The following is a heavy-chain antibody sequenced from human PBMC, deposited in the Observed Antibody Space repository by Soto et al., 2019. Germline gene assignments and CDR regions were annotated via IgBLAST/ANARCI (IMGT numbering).Heavy chain of an antibody. J-gene: IGHJ5*02. CDR1: SFNFGSFS. Sequence: PGGPLSLSRSATSFNFGSFSRNSVRQAPGKGLVWVSHISTDGRSTTYAESVKGRFTISRGNAKNTLYPQMDSLTVEDTAVYYFATGGPPGLGTCGQGTLLTVSS. V-gene: IGHV3-74*01. D-gene: IGHD1-26*01. CDR2: ISTDGRST. CDR3: ATGGPPGLGT.